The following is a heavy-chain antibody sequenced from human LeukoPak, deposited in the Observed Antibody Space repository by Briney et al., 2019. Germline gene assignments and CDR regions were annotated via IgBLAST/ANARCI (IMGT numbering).Heavy chain of an antibody. J-gene: IGHJ5*02. V-gene: IGHV4-34*01. CDR1: GGSFSGCY. Sequence: SETLSLTCGVYGGSFSGCYWNWIRQPPGKGLEWIGEINDSGSTNYNPSLKSRVTILLDVSKNQFSLKLNSVTAADTAVYYCARVYCSGDSCNGVWGWFDPWGQGTLVTVSS. CDR2: INDSGST. CDR3: ARVYCSGDSCNGVWGWFDP. D-gene: IGHD2-15*01.